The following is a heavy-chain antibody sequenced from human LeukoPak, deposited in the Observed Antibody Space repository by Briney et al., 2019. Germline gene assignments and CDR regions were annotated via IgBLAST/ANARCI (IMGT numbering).Heavy chain of an antibody. J-gene: IGHJ4*02. Sequence: PSETLSLTCTVSGGSISSYYWSWIRQPPGKGLEWIGYIYYSGSTNYNPSLKSRVTISVGTSKNQFSLKLSSVTAADTAVYYCARGYCSSTSCYLLDYWGQGTLVTVSS. CDR3: ARGYCSSTSCYLLDY. V-gene: IGHV4-59*01. CDR1: GGSISSYY. D-gene: IGHD2-2*01. CDR2: IYYSGST.